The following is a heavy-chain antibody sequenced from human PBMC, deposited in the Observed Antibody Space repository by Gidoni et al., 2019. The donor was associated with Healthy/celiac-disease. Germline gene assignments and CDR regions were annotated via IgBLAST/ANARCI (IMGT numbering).Heavy chain of an antibody. CDR3: AKQKAYPGYFDY. J-gene: IGHJ4*02. V-gene: IGHV3-23*01. CDR2: ISGSGGST. Sequence: EVQLLESGGGLVQPGGSLRLSCAASGFPFSSYAMSWVRQAPGKGLEWVSAISGSGGSTYYADSVKGRFTISRDNSKNTLYLQMNSLRAEDTAVYYCAKQKAYPGYFDYWGQGTLVTVSS. CDR1: GFPFSSYA.